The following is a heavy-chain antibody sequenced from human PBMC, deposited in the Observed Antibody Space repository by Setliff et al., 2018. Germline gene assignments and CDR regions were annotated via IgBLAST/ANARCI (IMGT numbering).Heavy chain of an antibody. CDR3: ASILGYCSGGSCYVPY. Sequence: PSVTLSLTCTVSGGSIRSSNYYWGWIRQPPGKGLEWIGNIYYGGSAYYNPSLKSGVTISVDTSKNQFSLKLSSVTAADTAMYYCASILGYCSGGSCYVPYWGQGTLVTVSS. V-gene: IGHV4-39*07. CDR1: GGSIRSSNYY. D-gene: IGHD2-15*01. CDR2: IYYGGSA. J-gene: IGHJ4*02.